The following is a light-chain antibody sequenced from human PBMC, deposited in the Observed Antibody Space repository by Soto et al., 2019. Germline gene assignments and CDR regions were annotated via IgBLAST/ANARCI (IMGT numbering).Light chain of an antibody. J-gene: IGLJ2*01. Sequence: QSALTQPRSVSGSPGQSVTISCTGTSSDVGGYKYVSWYQQHPGKVPKLMMFDVSERPSGVPDRFSGSKSGNTASLSISGLQAEDEADYYCCAYAGSHTVLFGGGTKLTVL. CDR1: SSDVGGYKY. CDR3: CAYAGSHTVL. V-gene: IGLV2-11*01. CDR2: DVS.